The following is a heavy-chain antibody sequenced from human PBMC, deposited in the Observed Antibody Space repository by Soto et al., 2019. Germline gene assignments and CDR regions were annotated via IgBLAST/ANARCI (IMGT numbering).Heavy chain of an antibody. Sequence: ASVKVSCKASGYTFTSYGISWVRQAPGQGLEWMGWISAYNGNTNYAQKLQGRVTMTTDTSTSTAYMELRSLGSDDTAVYYCARVGYCSGGSCYLDWFDPWGQGTLVTVSS. J-gene: IGHJ5*02. CDR2: ISAYNGNT. CDR3: ARVGYCSGGSCYLDWFDP. D-gene: IGHD2-15*01. CDR1: GYTFTSYG. V-gene: IGHV1-18*01.